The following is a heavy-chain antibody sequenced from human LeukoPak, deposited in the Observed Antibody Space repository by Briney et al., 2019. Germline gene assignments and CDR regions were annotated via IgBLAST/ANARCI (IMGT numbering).Heavy chain of an antibody. J-gene: IGHJ6*03. CDR2: ISSSGSTI. D-gene: IGHD1-26*01. Sequence: GGSLRLSCAASGFSFSSYEMNWVRQAPGKGLEWVSYISSSGSTIYYADSVKGRFTMSRDNAKNSLYLQMNRLRAEDTAVYYCARDPYSGAYGNTYYYYMDVWGKGTTVTISS. CDR1: GFSFSSYE. V-gene: IGHV3-48*03. CDR3: ARDPYSGAYGNTYYYYMDV.